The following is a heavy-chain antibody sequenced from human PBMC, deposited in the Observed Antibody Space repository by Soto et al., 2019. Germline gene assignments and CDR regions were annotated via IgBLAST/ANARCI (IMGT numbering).Heavy chain of an antibody. CDR1: GFTFSSYG. CDR3: AKGAVSYYYYGMDV. J-gene: IGHJ6*02. CDR2: ISYDGSNK. V-gene: IGHV3-30*18. Sequence: HPGGSLRLSCAASGFTFSSYGMHWVRQAPGKGLEWVAVISYDGSNKYYADSVKGRFTISRDNSKNTLYLQMNSLRAEDTAVYYCAKGAVSYYYYGMDVWGQGTTVTVSS.